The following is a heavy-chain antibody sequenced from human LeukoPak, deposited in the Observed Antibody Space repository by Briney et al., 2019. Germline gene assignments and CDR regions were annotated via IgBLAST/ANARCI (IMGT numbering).Heavy chain of an antibody. CDR2: IYYSGST. V-gene: IGHV4-31*03. CDR3: ARDRPPGTHYYYYGMDV. Sequence: SETLSLTCTVSGGSISSGGYYWSWIRQRPGKGLEWIGYIYYSGSTYYNPSLKSRVTISVDTSKNQFSLKLSSVTAADTAVYYCARDRPPGTHYYYYGMDVWGQGTTVTVSS. CDR1: GGSISSGGYY. J-gene: IGHJ6*02.